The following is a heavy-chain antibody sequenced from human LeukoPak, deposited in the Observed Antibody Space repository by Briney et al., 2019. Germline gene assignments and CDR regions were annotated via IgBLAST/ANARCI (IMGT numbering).Heavy chain of an antibody. CDR2: ISSNGGST. Sequence: GGSLTLACSASGFTFSNYAMHWVRQAPGKGLEYVSAISSNGGSTYYADSVKGRFIISRDNSKNTLYLQMSSLRAEDTAVYYCVKDKYPVVVAATLDYWGQGTLVTVSS. CDR1: GFTFSNYA. J-gene: IGHJ4*02. V-gene: IGHV3-64D*09. CDR3: VKDKYPVVVAATLDY. D-gene: IGHD2-15*01.